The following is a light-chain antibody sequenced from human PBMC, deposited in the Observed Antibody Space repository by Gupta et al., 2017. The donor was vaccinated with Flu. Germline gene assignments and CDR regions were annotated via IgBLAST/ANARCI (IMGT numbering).Light chain of an antibody. V-gene: IGKV3-15*01. CDR3: QQYKSWPLT. J-gene: IGKJ4*01. Sequence: GERATLSCRASQDFGSHLSWFQQKPGQAPRLLIYGASTRATGIPARFSGSGSGTEFTLTISSLQSEDVAVYYCQQYKSWPLTFGGGTKVEIK. CDR2: GAS. CDR1: QDFGSH.